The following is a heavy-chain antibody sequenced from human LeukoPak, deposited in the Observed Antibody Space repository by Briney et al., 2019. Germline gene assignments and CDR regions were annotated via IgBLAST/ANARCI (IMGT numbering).Heavy chain of an antibody. CDR2: IYHSGTI. V-gene: IGHV4-59*01. J-gene: IGHJ6*02. CDR3: AREGSAYGMDV. D-gene: IGHD2-15*01. Sequence: SETLSLTCTVSGGSINSYFWSWIRQPPGKGLEWIAYIYHSGTINYNPSLKSRVTISLDTSKSQVSLNLTSVTAADTAVYYCAREGSAYGMDVWGQGTTVTVSS. CDR1: GGSINSYF.